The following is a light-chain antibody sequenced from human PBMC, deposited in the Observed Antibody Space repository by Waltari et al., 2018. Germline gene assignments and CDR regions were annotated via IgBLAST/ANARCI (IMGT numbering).Light chain of an antibody. V-gene: IGKV3-11*01. CDR2: DAS. J-gene: IGKJ1*01. CDR3: HHRSNWPGT. CDR1: QSVSTY. Sequence: EIVLTQSPATLSFSPGERATLSCRASQSVSTYLAWYQQKTGQAPRLLIYDASRRATGIPARFSGSGSGTDFTLTISSLEPEDFAVYYCHHRSNWPGTFGQGTKVEIK.